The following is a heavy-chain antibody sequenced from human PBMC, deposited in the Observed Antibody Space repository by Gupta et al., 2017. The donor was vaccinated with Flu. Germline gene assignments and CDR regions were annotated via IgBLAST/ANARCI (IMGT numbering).Heavy chain of an antibody. D-gene: IGHD6-13*01. CDR2: ISKDGSNK. Sequence: QVQLVESGGGVVQPGRSLRLSCAASGFTFTSYGMHWVRQAPGKGLEWVAVISKDGSNKYYADSVKGRFTISRDNSKNTVYLQMNSLRAEDTAVYHCATHLTAAGPDLDYWGQGTLVTVSS. CDR1: GFTFTSYG. J-gene: IGHJ4*02. CDR3: ATHLTAAGPDLDY. V-gene: IGHV3-30*03.